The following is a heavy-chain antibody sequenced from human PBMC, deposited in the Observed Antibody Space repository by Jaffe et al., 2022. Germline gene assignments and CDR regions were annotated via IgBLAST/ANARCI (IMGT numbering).Heavy chain of an antibody. V-gene: IGHV3-74*03. CDR3: ARDFDCSDGSCSPGGDAFGL. D-gene: IGHD3-9*01. CDR2: IDPDGSRT. CDR1: GFTFSAYW. J-gene: IGHJ3*01. Sequence: EVQLVDSGGGLVQPGGSLRLSCAASGFTFSAYWMHWVRQAPGKGLVWVSRIDPDGSRTTYADSVKGRFTIARDNAKNTLYLQMNSLRAEDTAVYFCARDFDCSDGSCSPGGDAFGLWGQGTMVTVSS.